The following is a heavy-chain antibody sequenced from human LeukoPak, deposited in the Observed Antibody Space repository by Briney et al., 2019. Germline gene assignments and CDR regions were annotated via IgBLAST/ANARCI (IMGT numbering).Heavy chain of an antibody. CDR3: ARDLTGPPAG. D-gene: IGHD4/OR15-4a*01. V-gene: IGHV3-33*01. Sequence: GGALRLSCAASGFTFSSYGMHWVRQAPGQGLEWVAVIWYDGSNKYYADSVKGRFTISRDNSQNTLFLQMNSLRAEDTAMYYCARDLTGPPAGWGQGTLVTVSS. CDR2: IWYDGSNK. J-gene: IGHJ4*02. CDR1: GFTFSSYG.